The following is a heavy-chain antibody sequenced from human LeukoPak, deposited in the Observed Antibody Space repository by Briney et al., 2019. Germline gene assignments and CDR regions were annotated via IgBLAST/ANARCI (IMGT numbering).Heavy chain of an antibody. D-gene: IGHD4-23*01. J-gene: IGHJ4*02. Sequence: GGSLRLSCAASGFTFSSYGMHWVRQAPGKGLEWVSYISSSGSTIYYADSVKGRFTISRDNAKNSLYLQMNSLRAEDTAVYYCARDYGGSSPFDYWGQGTLVTVSS. CDR2: ISSSGSTI. CDR1: GFTFSSYG. CDR3: ARDYGGSSPFDY. V-gene: IGHV3-48*04.